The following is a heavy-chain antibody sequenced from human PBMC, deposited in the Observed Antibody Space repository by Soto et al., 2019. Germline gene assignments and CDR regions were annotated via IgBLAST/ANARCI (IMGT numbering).Heavy chain of an antibody. CDR2: IYYRANP. V-gene: IGHV4-59*08. D-gene: IGHD5-12*01. Sequence: QVQLQESGPGLVKPSETLSLTCTVSGWSISSYYWSWIRQPPGKGLEWIGYIYYRANPNYNPSLKSRVTISQETSKNQFSLKLSSVTAADTAVYYCARHYGDGYDYLDYWGQGTLVTVSS. CDR3: ARHYGDGYDYLDY. J-gene: IGHJ4*02. CDR1: GWSISSYY.